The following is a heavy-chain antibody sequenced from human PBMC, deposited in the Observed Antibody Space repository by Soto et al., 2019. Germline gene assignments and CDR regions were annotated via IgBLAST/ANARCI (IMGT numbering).Heavy chain of an antibody. V-gene: IGHV4-4*02. Sequence: SETLSLTCAVSSDSINSTSWWTWVRQPPGEGLEWIGEISQSGSTNYNPSLKSRVTISVDKSKNQFSLKVSSVTAADTAVYYCARTAVAAYYYNYYFMDVWGKGTTVTVSS. CDR1: SDSINSTSW. J-gene: IGHJ6*03. CDR3: ARTAVAAYYYNYYFMDV. D-gene: IGHD6-19*01. CDR2: ISQSGST.